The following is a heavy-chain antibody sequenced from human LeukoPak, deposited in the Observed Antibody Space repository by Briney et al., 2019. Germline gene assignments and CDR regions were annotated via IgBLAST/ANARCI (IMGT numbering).Heavy chain of an antibody. V-gene: IGHV3-30*03. Sequence: ETGGSLRLSCAASGFTFSSYGMHWVRQAPGKGLEWVAVISYDGSNKYYADSVKGRFTISRDNSKNTLYLQMNSLRAEDTAVYYCASGSGYCSGGSCCVFDYWGQGTLVTVSS. J-gene: IGHJ4*02. D-gene: IGHD2-15*01. CDR2: ISYDGSNK. CDR3: ASGSGYCSGGSCCVFDY. CDR1: GFTFSSYG.